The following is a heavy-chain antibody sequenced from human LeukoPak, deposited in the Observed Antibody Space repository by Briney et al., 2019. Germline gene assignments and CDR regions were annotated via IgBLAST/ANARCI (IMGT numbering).Heavy chain of an antibody. CDR3: VRDNAYTFDY. CDR1: GFTFDDYG. D-gene: IGHD5-24*01. CDR2: INWNGGST. V-gene: IGHV3-20*04. Sequence: GGSLRLSCVASGFTFDDYGMIWVRHAPGKGLEWVSGINWNGGSTGYADFVKGRFTISRDDAKSTLYLQMNSLRAEDTAIYYCVRDNAYTFDYWGHGTLVTVSS. J-gene: IGHJ4*01.